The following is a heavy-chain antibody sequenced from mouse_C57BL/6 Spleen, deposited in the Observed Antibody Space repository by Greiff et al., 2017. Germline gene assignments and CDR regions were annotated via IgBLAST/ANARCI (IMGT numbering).Heavy chain of an antibody. CDR1: GYAFSSSW. V-gene: IGHV1-82*01. J-gene: IGHJ2*01. CDR2: IYPGDGDT. Sequence: VQLQQSGPELVKPGASVKISCKASGYAFSSSWMNWVKQRPGKGLEWIGRIYPGDGDTNYNGKFKGKATLTADKSSSTAYMQLSSLTSEDSAVYFCARISYYGSSYGYWGQGTTLTVSS. D-gene: IGHD1-1*01. CDR3: ARISYYGSSYGY.